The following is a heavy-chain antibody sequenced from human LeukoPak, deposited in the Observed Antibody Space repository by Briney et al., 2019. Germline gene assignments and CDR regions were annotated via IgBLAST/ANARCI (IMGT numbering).Heavy chain of an antibody. D-gene: IGHD5-18*01. CDR2: ISGSGGRT. V-gene: IGHV3-23*01. Sequence: VGSLRLSWEAAGFTFSSEAKSWVWQAPGKGLEWVSAISGSGGRTYYAGSVKGLFTISRDNSKNTLYLQMNSLRAEDTAVYYCAKDRGSSYGGFDYWGQGTLVAVSS. CDR1: GFTFSSEA. J-gene: IGHJ4*02. CDR3: AKDRGSSYGGFDY.